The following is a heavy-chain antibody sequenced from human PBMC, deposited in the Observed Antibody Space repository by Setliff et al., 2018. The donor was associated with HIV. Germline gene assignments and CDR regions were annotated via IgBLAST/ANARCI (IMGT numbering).Heavy chain of an antibody. J-gene: IGHJ4*02. Sequence: SVKVSCKASGGTFSNYAISWVRQAPGQGLEWMGGIIPIFGSINYAQKFQGRVTITTDESTSTAYMELSSLRSEDTAVYYCARESGREFGEIRGWGQGTLVTVSS. CDR2: IIPIFGSI. D-gene: IGHD3-10*01. CDR1: GGTFSNYA. V-gene: IGHV1-69*05. CDR3: ARESGREFGEIRG.